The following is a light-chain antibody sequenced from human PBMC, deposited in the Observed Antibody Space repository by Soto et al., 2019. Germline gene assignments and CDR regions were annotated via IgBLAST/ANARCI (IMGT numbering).Light chain of an antibody. J-gene: IGLJ1*01. Sequence: QSALTQPASVSGSPGQSVTISCTGTSSDVGGYDYVSWYQQHPGTAPKFILYEVNNRPSGVSNRFSGSKSGNTASLIISGLQTEDEADYYCSAYTTTSTLIFGTGTKLTVL. CDR2: EVN. CDR3: SAYTTTSTLI. CDR1: SSDVGGYDY. V-gene: IGLV2-14*01.